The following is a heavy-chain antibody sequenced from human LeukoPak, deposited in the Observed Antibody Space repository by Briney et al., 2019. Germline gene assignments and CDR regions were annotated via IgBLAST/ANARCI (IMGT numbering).Heavy chain of an antibody. CDR1: GFTFSSYE. J-gene: IGHJ4*02. Sequence: GGSLRLSCAASGFTFSSYEMNWVRQAPGKGLEWVSYISSSGSTIYYADSVKGRFTISRDNAKNSLYLQMHSLRAEDTAVYYCARDSQAVGTDFDYWGQGTLVTVSS. D-gene: IGHD6-13*01. V-gene: IGHV3-48*03. CDR2: ISSSGSTI. CDR3: ARDSQAVGTDFDY.